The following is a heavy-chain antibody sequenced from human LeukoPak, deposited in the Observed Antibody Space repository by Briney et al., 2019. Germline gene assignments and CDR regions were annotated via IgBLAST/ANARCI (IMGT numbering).Heavy chain of an antibody. CDR3: AKCMYSGHRRNIFDY. D-gene: IGHD1-26*01. CDR1: GFTFSSYA. J-gene: IGHJ4*02. Sequence: GGSLRLSCAASGFTFSSYAMSWVRQAPGKGLEWVSAISGSGGSTYYADSVKGRFTISRDNSKNTLYLQMNSLRADDTAIYYCAKCMYSGHRRNIFDYWGQGTLVTVSS. CDR2: ISGSGGST. V-gene: IGHV3-23*01.